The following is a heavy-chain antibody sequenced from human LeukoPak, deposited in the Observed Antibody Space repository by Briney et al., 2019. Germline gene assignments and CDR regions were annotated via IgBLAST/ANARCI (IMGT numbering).Heavy chain of an antibody. CDR2: IYTSGST. Sequence: SETLSLTRTASGGSISSYYWSWIRQPAGKGLEWIGRIYTSGSTNYNPSLKSRVTMSVDTSKNQFSLKLSSVTAADTAVYYCARGSYSYGYNGMDVWGQGTTVTVSS. CDR3: ARGSYSYGYNGMDV. CDR1: GGSISSYY. V-gene: IGHV4-4*07. D-gene: IGHD5-18*01. J-gene: IGHJ6*02.